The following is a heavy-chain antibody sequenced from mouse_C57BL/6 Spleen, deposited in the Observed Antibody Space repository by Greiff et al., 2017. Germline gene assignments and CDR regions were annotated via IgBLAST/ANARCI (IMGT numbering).Heavy chain of an antibody. CDR3: ARDGTLFYYAMDY. CDR1: GYTFTDYY. Sequence: VQLQQSGAELVKPGASVKISCKASGYTFTDYYMNWVKQSHGKSLEWIGDINPNTGGTSYNEKFKGKATMTVDKSSSTAYMHLRSLTSEDSAVYYCARDGTLFYYAMDYWGQGTSVTVSS. D-gene: IGHD1-1*01. CDR2: INPNTGGT. V-gene: IGHV1-26*01. J-gene: IGHJ4*01.